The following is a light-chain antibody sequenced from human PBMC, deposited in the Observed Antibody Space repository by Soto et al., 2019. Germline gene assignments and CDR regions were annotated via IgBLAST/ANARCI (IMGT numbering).Light chain of an antibody. CDR3: QQYGSSPWT. Sequence: EIVLTQSPGTLSLSPGERATLSCRASQSVSSSYLAWYQQKPGRAPRLLIYGASSRATGIPDRFSGSGSGTDFTLTISRLEPEDFAEYYCQQYGSSPWTFGQGTKVEIK. J-gene: IGKJ1*01. V-gene: IGKV3-20*01. CDR1: QSVSSSY. CDR2: GAS.